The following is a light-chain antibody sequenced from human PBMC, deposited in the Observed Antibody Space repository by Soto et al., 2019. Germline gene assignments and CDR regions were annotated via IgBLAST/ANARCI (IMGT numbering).Light chain of an antibody. J-gene: IGKJ1*01. CDR3: QHSYSTRT. CDR2: AAS. Sequence: DIQMTQSPSSLSASIGDRVTISCRASQDIGAFFNWYQHKQGKAPRVLMYAASNLKSGVPTRFSGSGVGRDFTLTISELQPEDFDTYYWQHSYSTRTFGQGTKVERK. V-gene: IGKV1-39*01. CDR1: QDIGAF.